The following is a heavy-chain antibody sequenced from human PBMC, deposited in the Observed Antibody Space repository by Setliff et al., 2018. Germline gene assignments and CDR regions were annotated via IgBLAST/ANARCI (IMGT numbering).Heavy chain of an antibody. Sequence: SETLSLTCVVYGGSFSNYYWSWIRQPPGKGLEWIGEINHSGSTNYNPSLKSRVTISVDTSKNQFSLKLDPVTAADTAVYYCARGGERYYSASWGQGTLVTVSS. D-gene: IGHD1-20*01. CDR1: GGSFSNYY. CDR2: INHSGST. CDR3: ARGGERYYSAS. J-gene: IGHJ4*02. V-gene: IGHV4-34*01.